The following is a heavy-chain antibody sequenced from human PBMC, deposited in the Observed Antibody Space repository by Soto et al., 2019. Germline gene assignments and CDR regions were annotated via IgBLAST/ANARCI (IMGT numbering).Heavy chain of an antibody. D-gene: IGHD6-19*01. CDR3: AREAVALLDSYYGMDV. CDR2: IDVGSANT. J-gene: IGHJ6*02. CDR1: GFTFTSSA. Sequence: SVKVSCKASGFTFTSSAMQWVRQARGQRLEWIGVIDVGSANTNYAQKFQDRVTLTRDTSTSTPYMELNSLRSEDSAVYYCAREAVALLDSYYGMDVWGQGTTVTVSS. V-gene: IGHV1-58*02.